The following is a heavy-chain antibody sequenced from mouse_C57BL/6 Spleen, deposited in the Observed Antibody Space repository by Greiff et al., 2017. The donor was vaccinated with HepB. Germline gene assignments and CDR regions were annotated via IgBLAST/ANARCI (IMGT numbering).Heavy chain of an antibody. V-gene: IGHV1-82*01. CDR3: ARLGDADSSGYEYYFDY. D-gene: IGHD3-2*02. J-gene: IGHJ2*01. Sequence: QVQLQQSGPELVKPGAPVKVSCKASGYAFSSSWRNGGKQRPGKGLEWIGGIYPGDGDTNYNGKFKGKATLPADKYSSIASMKLSSLTSEDSAVYVCARLGDADSSGYEYYFDYWCQGTTLTVSS. CDR1: GYAFSSSW. CDR2: IYPGDGDT.